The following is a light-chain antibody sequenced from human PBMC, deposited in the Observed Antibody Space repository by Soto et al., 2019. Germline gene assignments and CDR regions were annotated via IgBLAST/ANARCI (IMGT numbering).Light chain of an antibody. V-gene: IGKV1-6*01. CDR1: QAIRND. CDR3: IQDYSYPWT. J-gene: IGKJ1*01. CDR2: GAS. Sequence: AIQMTQSPSSLSASVGDRVTITCRASQAIRNDLGWYQQKPGKAPNLLIFGASNLQAGVPVRFSARGSGTNFTPNISNLQPDDLASYYCIQDYSYPWTFGQGTKVDI.